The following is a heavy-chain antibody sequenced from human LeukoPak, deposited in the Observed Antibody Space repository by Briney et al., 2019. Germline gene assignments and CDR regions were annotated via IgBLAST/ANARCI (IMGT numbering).Heavy chain of an antibody. Sequence: PGGSLRLSCAASGFTFSSYGMHWVRQAPGKGLEWVAVISYDGSSKNYADSVKGRFTISRDNSKNTLYLQMNSLRAEDTAVYYCASLVTIKVVGWGQGTLVTVSS. CDR2: ISYDGSSK. CDR3: ASLVTIKVVG. CDR1: GFTFSSYG. V-gene: IGHV3-30*03. J-gene: IGHJ4*02. D-gene: IGHD3-10*01.